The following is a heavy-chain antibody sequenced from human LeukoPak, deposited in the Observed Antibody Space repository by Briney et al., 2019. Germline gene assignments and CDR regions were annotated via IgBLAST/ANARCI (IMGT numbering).Heavy chain of an antibody. D-gene: IGHD6-6*01. Sequence: GGSLRLSCAASGFTVSSNYMSWVRQAPGKGLEWVSVIYSGGSTFYADSVKGRFTISRDNTKNTLYLQINSLRGEDTAVYYGAREVGPYSSSFGLYYYYMDVWGKGTTVTVSS. J-gene: IGHJ6*03. CDR2: IYSGGST. CDR1: GFTVSSNY. V-gene: IGHV3-53*01. CDR3: AREVGPYSSSFGLYYYYMDV.